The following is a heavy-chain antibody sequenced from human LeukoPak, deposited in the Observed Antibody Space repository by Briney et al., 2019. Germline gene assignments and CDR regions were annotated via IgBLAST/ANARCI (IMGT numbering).Heavy chain of an antibody. CDR3: ARDPGQWLVLPLFYY. D-gene: IGHD6-19*01. CDR1: GFTFSSYS. J-gene: IGHJ4*02. CDR2: IGSSSGHI. Sequence: GGSLRLSCAASGFTFSSYSMNWVRQAPGKGLEWVSSIGSSSGHIYYADSVRGRFTISRDNAKNSLYLQMKSLRAEDTAVYYCARDPGQWLVLPLFYYWGQGTLVTVSS. V-gene: IGHV3-21*01.